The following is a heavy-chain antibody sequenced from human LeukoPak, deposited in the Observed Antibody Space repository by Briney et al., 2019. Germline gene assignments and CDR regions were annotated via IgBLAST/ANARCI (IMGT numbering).Heavy chain of an antibody. J-gene: IGHJ5*02. V-gene: IGHV1-2*02. CDR1: GYTFTGYY. CDR3: AREGNDNRPTPSSSWGKGSNWFDP. CDR2: INPNSGGT. D-gene: IGHD6-13*01. Sequence: ASVKVSCKASGYTFTGYYMHWVRQAPGQGLEWMGWINPNSGGTNYAQKFQGRVTMTRDTSISTAYMELSRLRSDDTAVYYCAREGNDNRPTPSSSWGKGSNWFDPWGQGTLVTVSS.